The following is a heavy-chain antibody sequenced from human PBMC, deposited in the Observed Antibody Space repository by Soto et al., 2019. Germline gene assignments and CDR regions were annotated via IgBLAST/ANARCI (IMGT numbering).Heavy chain of an antibody. D-gene: IGHD1-1*01. CDR2: IYYIGNT. CDR1: GGSISSSNYY. Sequence: TSETLSLTCSVSGGSISSSNYYWAWIRQPPWKGLEWIGSIYYIGNTYYNPSLKSRVTMSVDTSKNQFSLKVTSVTAADTAIYYYAREDRTNGYNYDYWGQGXLVTVSS. J-gene: IGHJ4*02. V-gene: IGHV4-39*01. CDR3: AREDRTNGYNYDY.